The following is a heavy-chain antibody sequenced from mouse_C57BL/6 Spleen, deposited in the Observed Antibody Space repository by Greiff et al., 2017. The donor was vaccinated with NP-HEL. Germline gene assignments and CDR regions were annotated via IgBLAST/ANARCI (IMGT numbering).Heavy chain of an antibody. J-gene: IGHJ2*01. V-gene: IGHV1-15*01. D-gene: IGHD3-3*01. Sequence: VQVVESGAELVRPGASVTLSCKASGYTFTDYEMHWVKQTPVHGLEWIGAIDPETGGTAYNQKFKGKAILTADKSSSTAYMELRSLTSEDSAVYYCTRGGTWDYWGQGTTLTVSS. CDR3: TRGGTWDY. CDR1: GYTFTDYE. CDR2: IDPETGGT.